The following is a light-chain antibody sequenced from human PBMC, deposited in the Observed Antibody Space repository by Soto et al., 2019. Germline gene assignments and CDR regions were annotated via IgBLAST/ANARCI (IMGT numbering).Light chain of an antibody. CDR2: AAS. J-gene: IGKJ1*01. CDR3: QQSYTSPGT. V-gene: IGKV1-39*01. CDR1: QSISFN. Sequence: DIQMTQSPSSPSASVGDRVTITCRASQSISFNLNWYQQKPGKAPKLLIFAASSLQSGVPSRFSGSGSGTDFTLTISSLQPEDFATYYCQQSYTSPGTFGQGTKVDIK.